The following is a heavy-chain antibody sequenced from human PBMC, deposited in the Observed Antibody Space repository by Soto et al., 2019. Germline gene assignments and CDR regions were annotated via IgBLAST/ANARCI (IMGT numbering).Heavy chain of an antibody. Sequence: QVQLVQSGAEEKKPGASVKVSCKASGFTFSGYTIHWVRQAPGQRLEWMGWIKADNTNTKYSQKFQGRVTITRDTSASTVYMELSSLRSEDTAVYYCAREGGWYADYWGQGTLVTVSS. CDR2: IKADNTNT. J-gene: IGHJ4*02. CDR1: GFTFSGYT. D-gene: IGHD6-19*01. V-gene: IGHV1-3*05. CDR3: AREGGWYADY.